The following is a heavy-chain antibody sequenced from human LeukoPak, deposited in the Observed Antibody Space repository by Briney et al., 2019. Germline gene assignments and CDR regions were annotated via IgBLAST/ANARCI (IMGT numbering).Heavy chain of an antibody. Sequence: GGSLRLSCAASGFTLSSYALTWVRQAPGKGLEWVGRIKSKTDGGTTDYAAPVKGRFTISRDDSKNTLYLQMNSLKTEDTAVYYCTTEDYYDSSGYSYFDYWGQGTLVTVSS. CDR3: TTEDYYDSSGYSYFDY. D-gene: IGHD3-22*01. J-gene: IGHJ4*02. CDR2: IKSKTDGGTT. V-gene: IGHV3-15*01. CDR1: GFTLSSYA.